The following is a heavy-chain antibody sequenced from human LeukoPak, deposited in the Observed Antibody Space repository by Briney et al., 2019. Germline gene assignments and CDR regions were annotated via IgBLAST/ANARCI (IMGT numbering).Heavy chain of an antibody. CDR3: ARHAPPIVVVPAAPRGNWFDP. V-gene: IGHV4-34*01. CDR1: GGSFSGYY. D-gene: IGHD2-2*01. J-gene: IGHJ5*02. CDR2: INHSGST. Sequence: SETLSLTCAVYGGSFSGYYWSWIRQPPGKGLEWIGEINHSGSTNYNPSLKSRVTISVDTPKNQFSLELSSVTAADTAVYYCARHAPPIVVVPAAPRGNWFDPWGQGTLVTVSS.